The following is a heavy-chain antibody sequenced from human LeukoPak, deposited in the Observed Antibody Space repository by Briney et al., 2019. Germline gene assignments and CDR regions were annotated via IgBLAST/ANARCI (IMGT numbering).Heavy chain of an antibody. Sequence: GGSLRLSCAASGFTFSSYSMNWVRQAPGKGLEWVSSISSSSSYIYYADSVKGRFTISRDNAKNSLYLQMNSLRAEDTALYYCAKDINMVRGVVTGWGQGTLVTVSS. V-gene: IGHV3-21*04. CDR1: GFTFSSYS. J-gene: IGHJ4*02. CDR2: ISSSSSYI. CDR3: AKDINMVRGVVTG. D-gene: IGHD3-10*01.